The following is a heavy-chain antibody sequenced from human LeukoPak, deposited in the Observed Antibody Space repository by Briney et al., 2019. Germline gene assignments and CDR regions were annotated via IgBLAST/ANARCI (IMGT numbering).Heavy chain of an antibody. CDR2: FLYSGTT. Sequence: SETLSLTCSVSNGAVKNYYWTWIRQPPGQGLEWIGNFLYSGTTTYRASLDSRIIISVDNSKNTVSLRLFSVTAADTAVYYCATLVYSGSRYHFDAWGQGTLVTVSS. CDR1: NGAVKNYY. V-gene: IGHV4-59*02. CDR3: ATLVYSGSRYHFDA. J-gene: IGHJ4*02. D-gene: IGHD1-26*01.